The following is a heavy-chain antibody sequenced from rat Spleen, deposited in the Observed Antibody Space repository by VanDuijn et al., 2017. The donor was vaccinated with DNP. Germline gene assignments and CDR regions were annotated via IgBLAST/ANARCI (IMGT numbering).Heavy chain of an antibody. CDR3: ARSRLPGYYPFAC. Sequence: EVQLVESDGGLVQPGRSLKLSCAASGFTFSNYYMAWVRPAPTKGLEWVATIIHDGSSIYYRDSVKGRFIISRDNAKSTLYLQMNSLKSEDTATYYCARSRLPGYYPFACWGQGTLVNVSS. D-gene: IGHD1-4*01. CDR2: IIHDGSSI. V-gene: IGHV5-29*01. CDR1: GFTFSNYY. J-gene: IGHJ3*01.